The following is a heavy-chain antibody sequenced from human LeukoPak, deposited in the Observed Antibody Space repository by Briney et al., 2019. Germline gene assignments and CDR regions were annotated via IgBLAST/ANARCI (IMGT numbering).Heavy chain of an antibody. CDR2: IYPDDSDI. CDR3: ARALVGAATLSY. D-gene: IGHD1-26*01. V-gene: IGHV5-51*01. CDR1: GYRFTDYW. Sequence: GESLKISCKGSGYRFTDYWIGWVRQMPGKGLECMGIIYPDDSDIRYSPSFQGQVTLSADKSISTAYLQWSSLKASDTAIYYCARALVGAATLSYWGQGTLVTVSS. J-gene: IGHJ4*02.